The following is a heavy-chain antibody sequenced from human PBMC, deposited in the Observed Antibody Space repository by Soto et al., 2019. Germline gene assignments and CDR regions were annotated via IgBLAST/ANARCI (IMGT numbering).Heavy chain of an antibody. CDR2: MNPNSGNT. V-gene: IGHV1-8*01. Sequence: SVKVSCKASGYTFTSYDINWVRQATGQGLEWMGWMNPNSGNTGYAQKFQGRVTMTRNTSISTAYMELSSLRSEDTAVYYCARASSWPYYYYYYLDVWAKGTTVTVSS. J-gene: IGHJ6*03. CDR3: ARASSWPYYYYYYLDV. D-gene: IGHD6-13*01. CDR1: GYTFTSYD.